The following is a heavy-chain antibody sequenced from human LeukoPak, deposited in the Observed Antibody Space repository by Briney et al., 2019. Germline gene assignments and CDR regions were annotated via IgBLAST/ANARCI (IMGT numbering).Heavy chain of an antibody. CDR3: ARNDYLED. CDR1: GFTFSNYA. Sequence: PGGSLRLSCAASGFTFSNYAMTWVRHAPGEGLEWVSAISDSGGTTYYADSVKGRFTIARDNAKNTLYLQMNSLRPEDTAVYYCARNDYLEDWGQGTLVTVPS. CDR2: ISDSGGTT. V-gene: IGHV3-23*01. J-gene: IGHJ1*01.